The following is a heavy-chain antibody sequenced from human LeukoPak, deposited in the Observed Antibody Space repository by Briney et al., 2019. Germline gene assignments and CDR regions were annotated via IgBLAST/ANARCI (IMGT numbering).Heavy chain of an antibody. Sequence: GGSLRLSCAASGFTFSSYGMSWVRQAPGKGLEWVSTISSSGDNTYYADSVKGRFTISRDNSKNTLYLQMNSLRAEDTAVYYCAKDRGSSWLRNNWFDPWGQGTLVTVSS. D-gene: IGHD6-13*01. CDR2: ISSSGDNT. CDR3: AKDRGSSWLRNNWFDP. V-gene: IGHV3-23*01. J-gene: IGHJ5*02. CDR1: GFTFSSYG.